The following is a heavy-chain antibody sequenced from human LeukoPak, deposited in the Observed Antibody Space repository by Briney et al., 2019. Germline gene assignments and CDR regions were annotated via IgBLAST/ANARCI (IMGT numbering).Heavy chain of an antibody. V-gene: IGHV3-23*01. J-gene: IGHJ4*02. CDR3: AKEGPDYGDYRSGDYFDF. CDR2: ISDDSTKT. Sequence: GGSLRLSCAASGFTFRNYAMGWVRQAPGKGLECVSAISDDSTKTSYADSVKGRFTISRDYSKSTLYLQMNSLRAEDTAVYYWAKEGPDYGDYRSGDYFDFWGQGTLVTVSS. D-gene: IGHD4-17*01. CDR1: GFTFRNYA.